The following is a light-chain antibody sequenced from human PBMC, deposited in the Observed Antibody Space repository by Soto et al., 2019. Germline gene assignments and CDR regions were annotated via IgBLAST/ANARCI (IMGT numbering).Light chain of an antibody. Sequence: DIVMTQSPDSLAVSLGERATINCKSSQSVLYSSNNKNYLVWYQQKPGQPPKLLIYWASTRKSGVPDRFNGSGSGTDFTLTISSLQAEDVAVYYCQQSYSTPITFGQGTRLEIK. CDR1: QSVLYSSNNKNY. J-gene: IGKJ5*01. CDR2: WAS. V-gene: IGKV4-1*01. CDR3: QQSYSTPIT.